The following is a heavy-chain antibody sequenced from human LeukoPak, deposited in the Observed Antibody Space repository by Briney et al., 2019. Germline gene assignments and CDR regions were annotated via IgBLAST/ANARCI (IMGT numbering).Heavy chain of an antibody. CDR1: GDSISSYY. CDR3: ARRPSGANWFDP. D-gene: IGHD4-17*01. Sequence: SETLSLTCTVSGDSISSYYWNWIRQPPGKGLEWIGYILYNGSTNYNPSLRSRVTISVDTSKNQFSLKVNSVTAADTAVYYCARRPSGANWFDPWGQGTLVTVSS. CDR2: ILYNGST. V-gene: IGHV4-59*01. J-gene: IGHJ5*02.